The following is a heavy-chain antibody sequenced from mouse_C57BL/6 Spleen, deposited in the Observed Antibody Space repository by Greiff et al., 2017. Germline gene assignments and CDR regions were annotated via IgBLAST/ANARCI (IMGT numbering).Heavy chain of an antibody. CDR1: GYSFTGYY. V-gene: IGHV1-42*01. CDR3: ARGELLYYAMDY. Sequence: VQLKQSGPELVKPGASVKISCKASGYSFTGYYMNWVKQSPEKSLEWIGEINPSTGGTTYNQKFKAKATLTVDKSSSTAYMQLKSLTSEDSAVYYCARGELLYYAMDYWGQGTSVTVSS. J-gene: IGHJ4*01. CDR2: INPSTGGT.